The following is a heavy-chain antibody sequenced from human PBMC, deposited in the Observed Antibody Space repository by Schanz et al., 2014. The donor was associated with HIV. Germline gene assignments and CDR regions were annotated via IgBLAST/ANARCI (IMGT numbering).Heavy chain of an antibody. CDR1: GFTFSSYA. Sequence: EVQLLESGGGLVQPGGSLRLSCADSGFTFSSYAMTWVRQAPGKGLEWVAAISGGGGSAYYADSVKGRFTISRDNSKNTLYLEMNSLRAEDTAVYYCANEEVPNDYWGQGTLVTVSS. J-gene: IGHJ4*02. CDR3: ANEEVPNDY. CDR2: ISGGGGSA. V-gene: IGHV3-23*01.